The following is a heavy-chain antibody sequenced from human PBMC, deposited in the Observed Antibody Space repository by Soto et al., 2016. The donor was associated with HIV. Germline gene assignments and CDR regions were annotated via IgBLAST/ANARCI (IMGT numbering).Heavy chain of an antibody. CDR2: ISSNGGRT. V-gene: IGHV3-23*01. J-gene: IGHJ1*01. CDR1: GFTFSSHA. D-gene: IGHD6-19*01. Sequence: EVHLLESGGVLVQPGGSLRLSCAASGFTFSSHAMSWVRQAPGKGLEWVSAISSNGGRTYYADSVKGRFTISRDNSMNTLYLQMNDMRVEDSAVYYCAKERIAVAASFEHWGPGTLV. CDR3: AKERIAVAASFEH.